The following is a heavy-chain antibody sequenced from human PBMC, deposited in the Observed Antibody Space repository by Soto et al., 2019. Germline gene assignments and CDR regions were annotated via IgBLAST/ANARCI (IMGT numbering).Heavy chain of an antibody. CDR3: ARSSRGGNAGYFDL. Sequence: GGSLRLSCAASGFTVSTNYMSWVRQAPGKGLEWVSVIYSGGSTHYADSVKGRFTISRDNSKNTLYLQMNSLRAEDTAVYYCARSSRGGNAGYFDLWGRGTLVTVSS. V-gene: IGHV3-53*01. CDR1: GFTVSTNY. CDR2: IYSGGST. J-gene: IGHJ2*01. D-gene: IGHD2-15*01.